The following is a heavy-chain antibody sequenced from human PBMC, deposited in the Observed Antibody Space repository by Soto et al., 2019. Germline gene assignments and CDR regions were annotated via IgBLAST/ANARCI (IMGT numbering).Heavy chain of an antibody. CDR3: ARHNRYSSTWFEGWFDP. J-gene: IGHJ5*02. CDR2: IYYSGST. CDR1: GGSLNSYY. Sequence: PSETLSLTCTVSGGSLNSYYWSWIRQPPGKGLEWIGYIYYSGSTYYSPSLKGRLTISVDPSKNQFSLKLTYVTAADTAMYYCARHNRYSSTWFEGWFDPWGQGTLVTVSS. D-gene: IGHD6-13*01. V-gene: IGHV4-59*08.